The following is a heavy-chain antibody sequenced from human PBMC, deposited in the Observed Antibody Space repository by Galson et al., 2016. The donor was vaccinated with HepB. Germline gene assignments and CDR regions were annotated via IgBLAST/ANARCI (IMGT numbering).Heavy chain of an antibody. CDR1: GYTFTSYG. Sequence: SVKVSCKASGYTFTSYGLTWVRQAPGQGLEWMGWISAYNGNTNYAQKFQGRLTMTTDTSTSTAYMELRSLTSDDTAVYFCAGDRSLLRYRYAIDVWGQGTPLTVSS. V-gene: IGHV1-18*01. CDR2: ISAYNGNT. J-gene: IGHJ6*02. CDR3: AGDRSLLRYRYAIDV. D-gene: IGHD3-9*01.